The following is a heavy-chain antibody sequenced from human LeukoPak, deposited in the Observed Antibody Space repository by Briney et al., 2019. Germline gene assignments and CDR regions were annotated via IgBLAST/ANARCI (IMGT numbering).Heavy chain of an antibody. J-gene: IGHJ4*02. V-gene: IGHV3-23*01. CDR1: GFSFTNYV. D-gene: IGHD3-16*01. Sequence: GGSLRLSCGASGFSFTNYVMSWVRQAPARGPAWVSSHRGGGETFSADPAKGSFTRSRDESRNTVYLQMNDVRVEDTAIHYSAKANWVSTADAVWWGQGTRVTASS. CDR2: HRGGGET. CDR3: AKANWVSTADAVW.